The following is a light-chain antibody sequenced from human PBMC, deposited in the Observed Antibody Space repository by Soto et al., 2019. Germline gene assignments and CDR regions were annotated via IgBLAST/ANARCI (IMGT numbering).Light chain of an antibody. CDR1: GSNIGAGYD. CDR2: SNI. J-gene: IGLJ3*02. V-gene: IGLV1-40*01. CDR3: QSFDNKPHVL. Sequence: QSVLTQPTSVSGAPGQRGTISCTGSGSNIGAGYDVHWYQLVSGTAPRLLIYSNINRPSGVPDRFSGSRSGASASLAITGLQAEDEAHYYCQSFDNKPHVLFGGGTKVTVL.